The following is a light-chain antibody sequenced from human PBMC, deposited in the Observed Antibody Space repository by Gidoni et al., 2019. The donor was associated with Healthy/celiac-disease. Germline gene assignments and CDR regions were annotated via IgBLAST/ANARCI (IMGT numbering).Light chain of an antibody. Sequence: IVLTQSPATLSLSPGERATLSCRASQRVSSYLAWYQQKPGQAPRLLIYDASNRATGIPARFSGSGSGTDFTLTISSLEPEDFAVYYCQQRSNWPLGTFGQGTRLEIK. CDR3: QQRSNWPLGT. V-gene: IGKV3-11*01. CDR1: QRVSSY. CDR2: DAS. J-gene: IGKJ5*01.